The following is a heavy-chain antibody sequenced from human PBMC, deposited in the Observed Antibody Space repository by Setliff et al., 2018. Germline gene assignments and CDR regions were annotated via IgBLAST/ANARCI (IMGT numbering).Heavy chain of an antibody. CDR1: GFSFHDYG. Sequence: GGSLSLSCAVSGFSFHDYGMGWVRQAPGKGLEWVSSINWNGVSIGYADSVKGRFTISRDNAKNSLYLQMNSLRAEDTALYYCARVPRIIIMVGVISHYYYMDVWGKGTTVTVSS. CDR3: ARVPRIIIMVGVISHYYYMDV. D-gene: IGHD3-3*02. CDR2: INWNGVSI. V-gene: IGHV3-20*04. J-gene: IGHJ6*03.